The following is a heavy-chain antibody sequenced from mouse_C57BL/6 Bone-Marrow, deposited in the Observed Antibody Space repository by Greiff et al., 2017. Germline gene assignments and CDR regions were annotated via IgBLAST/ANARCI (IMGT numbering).Heavy chain of an antibody. J-gene: IGHJ2*01. CDR1: GYTFTSYW. CDR3: ARDGFYGSSFFDY. Sequence: QVQLQQPGAELVKPGASVKVSCKASGYTFTSYWMHWVKQRPGQGLEWIGRIHPNSGSTNYNEKFKSKATLTVDKSSSTAYMQLSSLTSEDSAVYYCARDGFYGSSFFDYWGQGTTLTVSS. CDR2: IHPNSGST. D-gene: IGHD1-1*01. V-gene: IGHV1-64*01.